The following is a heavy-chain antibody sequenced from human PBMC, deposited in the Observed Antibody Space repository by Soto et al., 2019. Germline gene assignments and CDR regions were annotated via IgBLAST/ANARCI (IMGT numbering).Heavy chain of an antibody. D-gene: IGHD3-22*01. CDR2: IYFRGNT. CDR1: GDSISRIDYY. V-gene: IGHV4-31*03. Sequence: QVQLQESGPGLVKPSQTLSLTCSVSGDSISRIDYYWTWIRQHPEKGLEWIGNIYFRGNTYYSPSLESRLTISVDTSKNQFSLKLTSVTAAETDVYYCAREGGSYDSGGYLIRGAFDIWGQGTMVTVSS. J-gene: IGHJ3*02. CDR3: AREGGSYDSGGYLIRGAFDI.